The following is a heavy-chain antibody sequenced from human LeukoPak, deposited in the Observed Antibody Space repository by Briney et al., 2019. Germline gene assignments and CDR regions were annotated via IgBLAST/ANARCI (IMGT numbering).Heavy chain of an antibody. CDR2: IYYSGST. D-gene: IGHD3-10*01. Sequence: SETLSLTCTVSGGSISSYYWSWIRQPPGKGLEWIGSIYYSGSTNYNPSLKSRATLSVDTSKNHFSLKLTSVTAADTAVYYCASENGSGSYRIDYWGQGTLVTVSS. V-gene: IGHV4-59*12. CDR3: ASENGSGSYRIDY. CDR1: GGSISSYY. J-gene: IGHJ4*02.